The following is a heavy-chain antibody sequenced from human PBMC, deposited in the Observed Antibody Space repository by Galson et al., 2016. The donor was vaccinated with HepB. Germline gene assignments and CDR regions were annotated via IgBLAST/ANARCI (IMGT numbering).Heavy chain of an antibody. V-gene: IGHV4-39*07. CDR2: IFYSGIT. D-gene: IGHD3-10*01. CDR3: ARAVWLPLSGMDV. CDR1: SGSISSSTYY. J-gene: IGHJ6*02. Sequence: ETLSLTCAVSSGSISSSTYYWGWIRQPPGKGLEWIGSIFYSGITYYNPSLTSRVTISVDTSKNQFSLKVSSVTAADTAVYYCARAVWLPLSGMDVWGQGTMVTVSS.